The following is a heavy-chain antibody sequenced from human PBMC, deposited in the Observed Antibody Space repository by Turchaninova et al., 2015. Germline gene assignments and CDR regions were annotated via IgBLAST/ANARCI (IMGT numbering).Heavy chain of an antibody. J-gene: IGHJ4*02. V-gene: IGHV3-9*01. D-gene: IGHD5-12*01. CDR2: ISWNSGSI. CDR3: AKGRVAMKLGFDY. Sequence: EVQLVESGGGLVQPGRSLRLSCAASGFTFDDYAMHWVRQDPGRGLEWVSGISWNSGSIGYADSGKGRFTISRDNAKNSLYLQMNSLRAEDTALYYCAKGRVAMKLGFDYWGQGTLVTVSS. CDR1: GFTFDDYA.